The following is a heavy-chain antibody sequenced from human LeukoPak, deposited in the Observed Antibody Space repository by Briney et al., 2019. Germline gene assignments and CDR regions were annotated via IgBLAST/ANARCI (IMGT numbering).Heavy chain of an antibody. CDR2: VYYSGST. CDR3: ARGSGVTPVDY. CDR1: GGSVSSGSYY. D-gene: IGHD4-11*01. Sequence: SETLSLTCTVSGGSVSSGSYYWSWIRQPPGKGLEWIGYVYYSGSTNYNPSLKSRVTISVDTSKNQFSLKLNSVTAADTAVYFCARGSGVTPVDYWGQGTLVTVSS. J-gene: IGHJ4*02. V-gene: IGHV4-61*01.